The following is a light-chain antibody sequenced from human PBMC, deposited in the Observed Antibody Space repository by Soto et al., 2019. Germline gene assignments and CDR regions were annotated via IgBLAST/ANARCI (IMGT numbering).Light chain of an antibody. J-gene: IGKJ5*01. Sequence: DIQMTQSPSSLSASVGDRVTITCQASQDIDKYLNWYQQKPGKAPKLLIYDASNFKTGVPSRFSGRGSGTDFTFTISNLQPEDIATYYCQQNYNLPITFGQGTRLEIK. CDR2: DAS. CDR3: QQNYNLPIT. V-gene: IGKV1-33*01. CDR1: QDIDKY.